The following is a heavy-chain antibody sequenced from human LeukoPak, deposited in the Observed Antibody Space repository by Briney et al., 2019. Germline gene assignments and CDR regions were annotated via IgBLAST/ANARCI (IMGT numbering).Heavy chain of an antibody. Sequence: GGSLRLSCAASGFTFSDFWMNWVRQAPGKGLEWVASIKQDGSEKYYVDSVKGRFSVSRDNAKNSLHLQMNSLRAEDTAVYYCARDHTVDGLVFDYWGQGILVTVSS. J-gene: IGHJ4*02. CDR1: GFTFSDFW. CDR3: ARDHTVDGLVFDY. CDR2: IKQDGSEK. V-gene: IGHV3-7*01. D-gene: IGHD6-19*01.